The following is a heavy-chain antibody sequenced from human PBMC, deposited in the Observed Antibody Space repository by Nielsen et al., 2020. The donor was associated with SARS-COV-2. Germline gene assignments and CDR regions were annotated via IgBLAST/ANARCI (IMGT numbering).Heavy chain of an antibody. J-gene: IGHJ4*02. Sequence: GGSLRLSCAASGFTFSSYSMNWVRQAPGKGLEWVSYISSSSSTIYYADSVKGRFTISRDNSKNTLYLQMNSLRAEDTAVYYCATGIAAELDYWGQGTLVTVSS. D-gene: IGHD6-13*01. CDR1: GFTFSSYS. V-gene: IGHV3-48*01. CDR2: ISSSSSTI. CDR3: ATGIAAELDY.